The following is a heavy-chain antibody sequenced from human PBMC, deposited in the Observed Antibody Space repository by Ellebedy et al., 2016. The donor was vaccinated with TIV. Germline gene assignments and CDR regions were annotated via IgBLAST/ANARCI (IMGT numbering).Heavy chain of an antibody. CDR1: GGSISPYY. D-gene: IGHD6-13*01. CDR3: ARVVWQQPVSYAFDI. CDR2: IYYSGGT. Sequence: MPSETLSLTCAVSGGSISPYYWSWIRQPQGKGLEWIGYIYYSGGTNYNPSLKSRVTISVDTSKNHFSLRLTSVTAADTAVYYCARVVWQQPVSYAFDIWGQGTMVTVSS. V-gene: IGHV4-59*01. J-gene: IGHJ3*02.